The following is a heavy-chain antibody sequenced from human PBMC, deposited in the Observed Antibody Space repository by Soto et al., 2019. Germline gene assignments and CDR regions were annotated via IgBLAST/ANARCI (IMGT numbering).Heavy chain of an antibody. CDR1: GYTFTSYA. CDR3: ARARIGVTNNPYNWFDP. CDR2: INAGNGNT. D-gene: IGHD4-4*01. Sequence: ASVKVSCKASGYTFTSYALHWVRQAPGQRLEWMGWINAGNGNTRHSQKFQGRVTFTRDTSANTAYMELSSLGSEDTAVYHCARARIGVTNNPYNWFDPWGQGTLVTVSS. J-gene: IGHJ5*02. V-gene: IGHV1-3*01.